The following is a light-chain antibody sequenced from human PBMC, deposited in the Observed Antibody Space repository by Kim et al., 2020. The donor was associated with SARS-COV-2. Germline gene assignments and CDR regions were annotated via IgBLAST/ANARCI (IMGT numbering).Light chain of an antibody. CDR3: QKYDNAPWT. CDR2: ATS. Sequence: AAGGDGVTITSRASQDISNYLAWYQQKPGKAPKLLIYATSTLQSGVPSRFRGSRSGTDFTLIITRLQPEDVATYYCQKYDNAPWTFGQGTKVEIK. J-gene: IGKJ1*01. CDR1: QDISNY. V-gene: IGKV1-27*01.